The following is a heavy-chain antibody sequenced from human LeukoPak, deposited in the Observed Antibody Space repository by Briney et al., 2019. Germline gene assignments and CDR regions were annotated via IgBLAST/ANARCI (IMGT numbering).Heavy chain of an antibody. CDR1: GFTFSTHA. CDR3: VRDRGSGYSYGMYYYFYGVDV. D-gene: IGHD5-18*01. Sequence: GGSLRLSCAASGFTFSTHAMHWVRQAPGEGLEWVAVIWSDGSSKYYAGSVKGRFTISRDNSKNTLFLDMSSLRVEETALYYCVRDRGSGYSYGMYYYFYGVDVWGQGTTVTVSS. V-gene: IGHV3-33*01. CDR2: IWSDGSSK. J-gene: IGHJ6*02.